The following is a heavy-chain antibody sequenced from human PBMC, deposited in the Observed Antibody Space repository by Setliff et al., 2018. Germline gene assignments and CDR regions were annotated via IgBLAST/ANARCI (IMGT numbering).Heavy chain of an antibody. J-gene: IGHJ4*02. D-gene: IGHD6-6*01. CDR2: SNHGGTT. Sequence: SETLSLTCSVYGESFSNNYWSWIRQTPGKGLEWIGESNHGGTTRYSPSLMSRVTISVDTSKNQFSLRLTSVTAADTAVYYCTSTPRGGINITTRAGAFDSWGQGTLVTVSS. CDR3: TSTPRGGINITTRAGAFDS. V-gene: IGHV4-34*01. CDR1: GESFSNNY.